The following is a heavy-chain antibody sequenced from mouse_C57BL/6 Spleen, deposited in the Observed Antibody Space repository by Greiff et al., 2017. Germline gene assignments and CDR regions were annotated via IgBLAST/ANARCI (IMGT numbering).Heavy chain of an antibody. CDR3: ARGYYSNYWYFDV. V-gene: IGHV1-64*01. CDR2: IHPNSGST. D-gene: IGHD2-5*01. CDR1: GYTFTSYW. Sequence: QVQLQQPGAELVKPGASVKLSCKASGYTFTSYWMHWVQQRPGQGLEWIGMIHPNSGSTNYNEKFKSKATMTVDKSSSTAYLQLSSLTSEDSAVYYCARGYYSNYWYFDVWGTGTTVTVSS. J-gene: IGHJ1*03.